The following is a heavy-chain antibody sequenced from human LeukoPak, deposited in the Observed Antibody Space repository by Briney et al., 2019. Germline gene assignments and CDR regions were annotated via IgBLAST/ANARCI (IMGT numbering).Heavy chain of an antibody. CDR3: ARDEGSGYYFDY. D-gene: IGHD3-22*01. CDR1: GGSISSGGYY. V-gene: IGHV4-31*03. Sequence: SETLSLTCTVSGGSISSGGYYWSWIRQHPGKGLEWIGYIYYSGSTYYNPSLKSRVTISVDTSKNQLSLKLSSVTAADTAVYYCARDEGSGYYFDYWGQGTLVTVSS. CDR2: IYYSGST. J-gene: IGHJ4*02.